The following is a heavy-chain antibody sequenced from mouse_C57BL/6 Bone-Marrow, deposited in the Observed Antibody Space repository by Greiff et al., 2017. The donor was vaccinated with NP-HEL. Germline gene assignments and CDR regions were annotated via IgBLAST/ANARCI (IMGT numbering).Heavy chain of an antibody. CDR1: GYTFTSYW. CDR2: IHPNSGST. J-gene: IGHJ4*01. V-gene: IGHV1-64*01. Sequence: QVQLQQSGAELVKPGASVKLSCKASGYTFTSYWMHWVKQRPGQGLEWIGMIHPNSGSTNYNEKFKSKATLTVDKSSSTAYMQLSSLTSEDSAVYYCARSHYGSSYLYAMDYWGQGTSVTVSS. D-gene: IGHD1-1*01. CDR3: ARSHYGSSYLYAMDY.